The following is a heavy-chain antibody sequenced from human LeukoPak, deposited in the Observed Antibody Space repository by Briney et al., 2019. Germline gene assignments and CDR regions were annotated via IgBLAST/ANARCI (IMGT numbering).Heavy chain of an antibody. D-gene: IGHD2-15*01. CDR2: TYYRSRWYN. CDR1: GDSVSSNSAA. CDR3: AREVAGTGGFGY. V-gene: IGHV6-1*01. Sequence: SQTLSLTCAISGDSVSSNSAAWNWIRQSPSRGLEWLGRTYYRSRWYNDYALSVKSRIIVNPDTSRNQFSLQLDSVTPEDTAVYYCAREVAGTGGFGYWGQGTLVTVSS. J-gene: IGHJ4*02.